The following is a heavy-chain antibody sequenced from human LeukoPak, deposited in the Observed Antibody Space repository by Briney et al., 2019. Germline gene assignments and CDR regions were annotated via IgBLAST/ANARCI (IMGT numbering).Heavy chain of an antibody. CDR1: GFTFSSYS. J-gene: IGHJ1*01. Sequence: GGSLRLSCAASGFTFSSYSMNWVRQAPGKGLEWVSSISSSSSYIYYADSVKGRFTISRDNAKNSLYLQMNSLRAEDTAVYYCARDDSGSYYLQHWGQGTLVTVSS. CDR3: ARDDSGSYYLQH. D-gene: IGHD1-26*01. CDR2: ISSSSSYI. V-gene: IGHV3-21*01.